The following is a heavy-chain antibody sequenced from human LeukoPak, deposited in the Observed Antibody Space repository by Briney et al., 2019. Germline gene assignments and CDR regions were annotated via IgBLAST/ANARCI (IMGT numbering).Heavy chain of an antibody. CDR3: ARDGVLSRYYYMDV. V-gene: IGHV3-30*04. CDR2: ISYDEINK. CDR1: RFTFSDYI. D-gene: IGHD2-8*01. Sequence: GGSLRLSCAASRFTFSDYIMHWVRQAPGKGLEWVALISYDEINKYYADSVKGRFTISRDNSKNTLYLQMHSLRPEDTAVYYCARDGVLSRYYYMDVWGKGPTVTVSS. J-gene: IGHJ6*03.